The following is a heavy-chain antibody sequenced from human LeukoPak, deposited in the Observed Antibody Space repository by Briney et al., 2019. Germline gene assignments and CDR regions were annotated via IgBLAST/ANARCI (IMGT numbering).Heavy chain of an antibody. V-gene: IGHV3-33*06. D-gene: IGHD3-16*01. CDR1: GFTFSSYG. Sequence: GGSLRLSCAASGFTFSSYGMHWVRQAPGKGLERVAVIWYDGSNEYYADSVKGPFTISRDNSKNTLYLQMNSLRAEDTAVYYCAKALGGNYYYYMDVWGKGTTVTVSS. J-gene: IGHJ6*03. CDR3: AKALGGNYYYYMDV. CDR2: IWYDGSNE.